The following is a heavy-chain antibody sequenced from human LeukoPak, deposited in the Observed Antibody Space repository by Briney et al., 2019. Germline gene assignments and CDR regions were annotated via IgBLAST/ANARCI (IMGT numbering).Heavy chain of an antibody. CDR2: INPSGDST. Sequence: ASVKVSCKASGYTFTSYYMHWVRQAPGQGLEWMGIINPSGDSTSYAQKFQGRVTMTRDTSTSTVYMELSSLRSEDTAVYYCARGWYYDSSGYYENNDFDYWGQGTLVTVSS. D-gene: IGHD3-22*01. V-gene: IGHV1-46*01. CDR3: ARGWYYDSSGYYENNDFDY. J-gene: IGHJ4*02. CDR1: GYTFTSYY.